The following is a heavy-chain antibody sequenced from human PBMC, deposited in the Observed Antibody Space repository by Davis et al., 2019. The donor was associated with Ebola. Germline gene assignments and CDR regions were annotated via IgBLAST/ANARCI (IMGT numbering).Heavy chain of an antibody. CDR3: ARVNAVTGYSRFDS. CDR2: IHGGNGNR. Sequence: ASVKVSCKAPGHTFSNYAMHWVRQAPGQRLEWMGWIHGGNGNRKYSQKFQGRVTITMDTSASTAYMELSSLRSEDTALYYCARVNAVTGYSRFDSWGQGTLVTVSS. D-gene: IGHD3-9*01. J-gene: IGHJ5*01. CDR1: GHTFSNYA. V-gene: IGHV1-3*01.